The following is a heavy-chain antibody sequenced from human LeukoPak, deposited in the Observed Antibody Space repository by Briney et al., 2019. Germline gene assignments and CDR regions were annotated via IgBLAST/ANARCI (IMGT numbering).Heavy chain of an antibody. J-gene: IGHJ5*02. D-gene: IGHD3-16*02. CDR3: ARVRRGYPNWFDP. Sequence: SETLSLTCTVSGGSISSYYWSWIRQPPGKGLEWIGYIYYSGSTNYNPSLKSRVTISVDTSKNQFSLKLSSVTAADTAVYYCARVRRGYPNWFDPWGQGTLVTVSS. CDR1: GGSISSYY. CDR2: IYYSGST. V-gene: IGHV4-59*01.